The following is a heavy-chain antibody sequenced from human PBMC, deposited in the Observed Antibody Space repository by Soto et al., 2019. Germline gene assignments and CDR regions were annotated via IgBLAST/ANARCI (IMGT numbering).Heavy chain of an antibody. CDR1: GYTFTSYD. J-gene: IGHJ5*02. Sequence: GASVKVSCKASGYTFTSYDINWVRQATGQGLEWMGWMNPNSGNTGYAQKFQGRVTMTRNTSISTAYMELSSLRSEDTAVYYCARGIDYGDYPPEIPGSWGQGTLVTVSS. CDR2: MNPNSGNT. V-gene: IGHV1-8*01. CDR3: ARGIDYGDYPPEIPGS. D-gene: IGHD4-17*01.